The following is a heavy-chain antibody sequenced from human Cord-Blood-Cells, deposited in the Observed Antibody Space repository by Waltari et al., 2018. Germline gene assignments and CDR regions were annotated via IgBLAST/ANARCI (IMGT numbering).Heavy chain of an antibody. V-gene: IGHV3-23*01. CDR1: GFTFSSYA. J-gene: IGHJ6*03. Sequence: EVQLLESGGGLVQPGGSLRLSCAASGFTFSSYAMSWVRQAPGKGLEWVSAISGSGGSTYYAAAGKGRFTIARDNSRTRLYPRVNSLRSEDTAVYYCAKVGYCSSTSCYWYYYYYMDVWGKGTTVTVSS. CDR3: AKVGYCSSTSCYWYYYYYMDV. D-gene: IGHD2-2*01. CDR2: ISGSGGST.